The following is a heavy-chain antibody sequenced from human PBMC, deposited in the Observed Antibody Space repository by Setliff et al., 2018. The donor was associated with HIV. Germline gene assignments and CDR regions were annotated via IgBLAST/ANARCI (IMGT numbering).Heavy chain of an antibody. CDR1: GFTFSSYS. V-gene: IGHV3-48*04. CDR3: ARVVGYSGYDFGYMDV. CDR2: ISGDTRII. D-gene: IGHD5-12*01. Sequence: GSLRLSCAASGFTFSSYSMNWVRQAPGKGLEWVSYISGDTRIINYADSVKGRFTISRDNAKNSLYLQMNSLRAEDTAVYYCARVVGYSGYDFGYMDVWGKGTTVTVSS. J-gene: IGHJ6*03.